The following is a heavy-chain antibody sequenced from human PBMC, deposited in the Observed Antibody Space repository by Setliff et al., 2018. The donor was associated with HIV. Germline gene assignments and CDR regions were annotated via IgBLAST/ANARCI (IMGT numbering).Heavy chain of an antibody. CDR1: GGSINTDY. J-gene: IGHJ3*02. D-gene: IGHD5-18*01. V-gene: IGHV4-59*01. CDR3: ARSDTTKAGHAFDI. CDR2: ISYSGFT. Sequence: SETLSLTCTVSGGSINTDYWSWIRQPPGKGLEWIGYISYSGFTDYSPSLKSRVTMSRDASKNEFSLRLTSVSAADTAVYYRARSDTTKAGHAFDIWGQGTMVTVSS.